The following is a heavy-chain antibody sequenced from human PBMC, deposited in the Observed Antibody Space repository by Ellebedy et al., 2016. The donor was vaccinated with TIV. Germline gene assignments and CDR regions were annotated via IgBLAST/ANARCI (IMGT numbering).Heavy chain of an antibody. CDR1: GFSFRSYW. CDR3: ATDGSYGDYRSPTHAFGM. V-gene: IGHV3-7*01. J-gene: IGHJ3*02. CDR2: IRQDGSDM. Sequence: GESLKISCATSGFSFRSYWMSWVRQAPGKGLEWVANIRQDGSDMYYVDSVKGRFTISRDNAKDSLYLLMNSLSAEDTGVYYCATDGSYGDYRSPTHAFGMWGQGTMVTVSS. D-gene: IGHD4-17*01.